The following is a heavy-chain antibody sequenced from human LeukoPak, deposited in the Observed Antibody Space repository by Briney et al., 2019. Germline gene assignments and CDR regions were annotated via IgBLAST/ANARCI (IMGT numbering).Heavy chain of an antibody. V-gene: IGHV3-30*02. J-gene: IGHJ6*03. CDR1: GFTFSSYG. Sequence: QAGGSLRLSCAASGFTFSSYGMHWVRQAPGKGLEWVAFIRYDGSNKYYADSVKGRFTISRDNSKNTLYLQMNSLRAEDTAVYYCAKDAGYCSGGSCSYYYYYMDVWGKGTTVTISS. CDR2: IRYDGSNK. D-gene: IGHD2-15*01. CDR3: AKDAGYCSGGSCSYYYYYMDV.